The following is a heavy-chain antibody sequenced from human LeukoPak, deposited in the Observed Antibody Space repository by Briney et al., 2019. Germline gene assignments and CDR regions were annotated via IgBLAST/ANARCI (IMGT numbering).Heavy chain of an antibody. CDR1: GGSISSYY. Sequence: PSETLSLTCTVSGGSISSYYWSWIRQPPGKGLEWIGYIYYSGSTNYNPSLKSRVTISVDTSKNQFSLKLSSVTAADTAVYYCARILTGYFDYWGQGTLATVSS. J-gene: IGHJ4*02. CDR2: IYYSGST. D-gene: IGHD3-9*01. CDR3: ARILTGYFDY. V-gene: IGHV4-59*12.